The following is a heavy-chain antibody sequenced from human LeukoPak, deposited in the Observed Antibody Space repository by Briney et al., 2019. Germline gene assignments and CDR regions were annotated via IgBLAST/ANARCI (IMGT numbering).Heavy chain of an antibody. Sequence: GGSLRLSCAASGFTFRSYWMRWVRQAPGKGLEWVASIKEDGSEKYYVDSVKGRFTISRDNAKNSLHLQMNSLRAEDTAVYYCARDVVGRGLSDYWGQGTLVTVSS. D-gene: IGHD1-26*01. V-gene: IGHV3-7*03. CDR2: IKEDGSEK. CDR1: GFTFRSYW. CDR3: ARDVVGRGLSDY. J-gene: IGHJ4*02.